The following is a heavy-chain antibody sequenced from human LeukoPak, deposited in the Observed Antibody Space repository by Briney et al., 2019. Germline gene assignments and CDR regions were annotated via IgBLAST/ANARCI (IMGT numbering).Heavy chain of an antibody. V-gene: IGHV1-69*05. D-gene: IGHD3-10*01. J-gene: IGHJ3*02. CDR2: IIPIFGTA. CDR3: ARTYYYGSGSYFNDAFDI. CDR1: GGTFSSYA. Sequence: ASVKVSCKASGGTFSSYAISWVRQAPGQGLEWMGGIIPIFGTANYAQKFQGRVTMTRDTSTSTVYMELSSLRSEDTAVYYCARTYYYGSGSYFNDAFDIWGQGTMVTVSS.